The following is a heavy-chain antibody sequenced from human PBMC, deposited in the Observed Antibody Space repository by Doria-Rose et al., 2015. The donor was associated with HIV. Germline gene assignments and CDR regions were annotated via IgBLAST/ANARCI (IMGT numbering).Heavy chain of an antibody. CDR3: ARIKSSRWYHKYYFDF. CDR1: GVSLSSPGMG. Sequence: SGPVLVKPTETLTLTCTVSGVSLSSPGMGVGWIRQPPGKALEWLANIFSYDERSYKTSLKSRLTISRGTSKSQAVLTMTDMDPVDTATYYCARIKSSRWYHKYYFDFWGQGTLVIVSA. J-gene: IGHJ4*02. D-gene: IGHD6-13*01. CDR2: IFSYDER. V-gene: IGHV2-26*01.